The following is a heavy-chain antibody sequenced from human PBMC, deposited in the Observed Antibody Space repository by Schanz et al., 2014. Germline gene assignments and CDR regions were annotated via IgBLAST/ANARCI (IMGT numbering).Heavy chain of an antibody. J-gene: IGHJ4*02. D-gene: IGHD2-2*01. V-gene: IGHV3-7*01. CDR2: IKQDGSER. Sequence: EVQLVESGGGLIQPGGSLRLSCAVSGFTVSTNYMSWVRQAPGKGLEWVANIKQDGSERYYVDSVKGRFTISRDNAKNSLYLQMNSLRAEDTAVYYCERFQSPHQPFDYWGQGTLVTVSS. CDR3: ERFQSPHQPFDY. CDR1: GFTVSTNY.